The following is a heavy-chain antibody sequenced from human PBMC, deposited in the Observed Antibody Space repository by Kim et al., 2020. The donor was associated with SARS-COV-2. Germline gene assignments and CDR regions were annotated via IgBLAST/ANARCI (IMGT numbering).Heavy chain of an antibody. Sequence: GGSLRLSCAVSGFTLSNYAMSWVRQAPGKGLEWVSGIGTSGSNTYYADSVKGRFTISRDNSKNTLYLQMNSLSAEDTAIYYCAKMPPGANNWFDPWGQGTLVTVSS. J-gene: IGHJ5*02. CDR1: GFTLSNYA. CDR3: AKMPPGANNWFDP. V-gene: IGHV3-23*05. CDR2: IGTSGSNT. D-gene: IGHD2-2*01.